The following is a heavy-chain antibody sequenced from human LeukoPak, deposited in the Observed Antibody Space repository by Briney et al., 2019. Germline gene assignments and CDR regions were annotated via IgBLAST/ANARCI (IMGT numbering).Heavy chain of an antibody. Sequence: SVKVSCKASGSTFSSYAISWVRQAPGQGLEWMGGIIPIFGTANYAQKFQGRVTITTDESTSTAYVELSSLRSEDTAVYYCARDCSSGSDLPYYYYYMDVWGKGTTVTVSS. V-gene: IGHV1-69*05. D-gene: IGHD3-22*01. CDR3: ARDCSSGSDLPYYYYYMDV. CDR1: GSTFSSYA. CDR2: IIPIFGTA. J-gene: IGHJ6*03.